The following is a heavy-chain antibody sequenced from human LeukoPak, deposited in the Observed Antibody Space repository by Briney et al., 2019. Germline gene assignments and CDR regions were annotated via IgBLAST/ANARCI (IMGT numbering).Heavy chain of an antibody. CDR3: ARTPEFCSGGSCYSEGYFGY. D-gene: IGHD2-15*01. CDR2: ISSNGGST. Sequence: GGSLRLSCAASGFTFSTYAMHWVRQAPGKGLEYVSAISSNGGSTYYANSVKGRFTISRDNSKKTLYLQMGSLRTEDMAVYYCARTPEFCSGGSCYSEGYFGYWGQGTLVTVSS. CDR1: GFTFSTYA. V-gene: IGHV3-64*01. J-gene: IGHJ4*02.